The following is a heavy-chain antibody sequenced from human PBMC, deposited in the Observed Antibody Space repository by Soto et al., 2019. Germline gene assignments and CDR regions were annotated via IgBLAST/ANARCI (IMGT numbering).Heavy chain of an antibody. CDR1: GGSISSSNW. CDR2: IYHSGST. Sequence: QVQLQESGPGLVKPSGTLSLTCAVSGGSISSSNWWSWVRQPPGKGRGWIGEIYHSGSTNYNPSLKSRVTISVDKSKNQFSLKLSSVTAADTAVYYCARKEYYYDSSGYSGYFDYWGQGTLVTVSS. V-gene: IGHV4-4*02. D-gene: IGHD3-22*01. J-gene: IGHJ4*02. CDR3: ARKEYYYDSSGYSGYFDY.